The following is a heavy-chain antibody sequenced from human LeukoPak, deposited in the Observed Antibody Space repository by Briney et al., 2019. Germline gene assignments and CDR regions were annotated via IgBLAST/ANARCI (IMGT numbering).Heavy chain of an antibody. J-gene: IGHJ4*02. CDR3: ARDWSHYYDSSGYFDY. CDR1: GFTFSSYA. V-gene: IGHV3-30-3*01. CDR2: ISYDGSNK. Sequence: GGSLRLSCAASGFTFSSYAMHWVRQAPGKGLEWVAVISYDGSNKYYADSVKGRFTISRDNSKNTLYLQVNSLRAEDTAVYYCARDWSHYYDSSGYFDYWGQGTLVTVSS. D-gene: IGHD3-22*01.